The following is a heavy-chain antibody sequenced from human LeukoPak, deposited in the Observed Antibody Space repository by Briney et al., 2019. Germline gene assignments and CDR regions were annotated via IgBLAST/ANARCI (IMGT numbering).Heavy chain of an antibody. V-gene: IGHV3-7*01. CDR3: VRDLAGPPQEAFDI. CDR2: IKQKGSEK. CDR1: GFSFSSYW. Sequence: GGSLRLSCAASGFSFSSYWMSSVRQAPGKGLEWVAKIKQKGSEKNYVDSVKGRFTISTDNAQNLLYLQMNSLRAEDTAVYYCVRDLAGPPQEAFDIWGQGTVVTVSS. J-gene: IGHJ3*02.